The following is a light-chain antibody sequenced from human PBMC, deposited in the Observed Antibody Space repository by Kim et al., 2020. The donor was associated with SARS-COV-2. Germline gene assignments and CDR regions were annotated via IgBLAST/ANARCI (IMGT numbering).Light chain of an antibody. V-gene: IGLV2-8*01. CDR1: SEDFGSYKY. CDR2: EVT. CDR3: ASHGSNNYV. Sequence: LTSSYCGTSEDFGSYKYVSWHQQHPSTPTKLIIYEVTKPPAGVPARFAGSIASNASSLTVSGHDADDEADYYSASHGSNNYVFGAGTKVTVL. J-gene: IGLJ1*01.